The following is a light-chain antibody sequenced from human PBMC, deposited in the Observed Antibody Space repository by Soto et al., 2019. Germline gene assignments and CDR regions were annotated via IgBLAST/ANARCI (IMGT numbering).Light chain of an antibody. J-gene: IGKJ3*01. CDR3: QQYEDRPYT. V-gene: IGKV1-33*01. CDR2: GAS. Sequence: EIMMTQSPSSLSLSIGERVSFTCQASQDICKIFNWYQHKPGQAPSLLIYGASKSHVGVPARFSGSGSGTDFTFTISSLQPEDNATYYCQQYEDRPYTFGPGTKVD. CDR1: QDICKI.